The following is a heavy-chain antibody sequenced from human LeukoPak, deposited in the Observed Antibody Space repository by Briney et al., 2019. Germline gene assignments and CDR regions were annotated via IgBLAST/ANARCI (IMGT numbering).Heavy chain of an antibody. V-gene: IGHV1-2*02. J-gene: IGHJ6*02. CDR2: INPNSGGT. CDR1: GYTFTGYY. Sequence: ASVKVSCKASGYTFTGYYIHWVRQAPGQGLEWMGWINPNSGGTNYAQKFQGRVTMTRDTSISTAYMELSRLRSDDTAVYYCARDMVETRYWYYYYGMDVWGQGTTVTVSS. CDR3: ARDMVETRYWYYYYGMDV. D-gene: IGHD3-10*01.